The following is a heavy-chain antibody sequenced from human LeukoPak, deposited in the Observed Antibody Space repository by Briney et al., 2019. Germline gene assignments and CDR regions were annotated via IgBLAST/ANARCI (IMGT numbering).Heavy chain of an antibody. V-gene: IGHV4-34*01. CDR1: GGSFSCYY. Sequence: SETLSLTCAVYGGSFSCYYWSWIRQPPGKGLEWIGEINHSGSTNYNPSLKSRVIISVDRSKNQFSLKLSSVTAADTAVYYCASSSYRSFYDSSGYYPYDYGGQGTVITVSA. J-gene: IGHJ4*02. CDR2: INHSGST. CDR3: ASSSYRSFYDSSGYYPYDY. D-gene: IGHD3-22*01.